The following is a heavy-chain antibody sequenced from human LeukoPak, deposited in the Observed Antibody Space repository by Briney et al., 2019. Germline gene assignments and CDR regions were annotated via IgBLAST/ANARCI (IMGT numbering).Heavy chain of an antibody. J-gene: IGHJ4*02. CDR1: GFTFSSYS. V-gene: IGHV3-21*01. Sequence: PGGSLRLSCAASGFTFSSYSMNWVRQAPGKGLEWVSSISSSSSSYIYYADSVKGRFTISRDNAKNSLYLQMNSLRAEDTAVYYCARGEGGDIVVGDGYFDYWGQGTLVTVSS. CDR2: ISSSSSSYI. CDR3: ARGEGGDIVVGDGYFDY. D-gene: IGHD2-2*01.